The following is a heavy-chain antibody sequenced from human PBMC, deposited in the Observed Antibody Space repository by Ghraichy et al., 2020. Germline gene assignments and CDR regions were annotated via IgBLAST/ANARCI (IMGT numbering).Heavy chain of an antibody. CDR2: IYYSGST. Sequence: SETLSLTCTVSGGSISSSSYYWGWIRQPPGKGLEWIGSIYYSGSTYYNPSLKSRVTISVDTSKNQFSLKLSSVTAADTAVYYCARQTLKWLRWGGAYFDYWGQGTLVTVSS. D-gene: IGHD5-12*01. CDR3: ARQTLKWLRWGGAYFDY. CDR1: GGSISSSSYY. V-gene: IGHV4-39*01. J-gene: IGHJ4*02.